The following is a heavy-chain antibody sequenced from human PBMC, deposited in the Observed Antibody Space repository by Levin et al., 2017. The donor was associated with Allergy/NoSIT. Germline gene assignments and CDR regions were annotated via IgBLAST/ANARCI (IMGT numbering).Heavy chain of an antibody. CDR1: GFSISDYY. D-gene: IGHD1-14*01. CDR2: TRSKSQSYTT. Sequence: GESLKISCPASGFSISDYYMDWVRQAPGKGPEWVGRTRSKSQSYTTSYAASVQGRFSISRDDSENSLFLQMNSLKTEDTAVYYCIRVFSGGYFDLWGRGSRVTVCS. CDR3: IRVFSGGYFDL. J-gene: IGHJ2*01. V-gene: IGHV3-72*01.